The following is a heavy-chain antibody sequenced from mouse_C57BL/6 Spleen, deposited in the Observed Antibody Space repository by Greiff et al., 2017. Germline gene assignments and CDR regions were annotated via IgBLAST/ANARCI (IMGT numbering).Heavy chain of an antibody. V-gene: IGHV1-64*01. Sequence: QVQLQQPGAELVKPGASVKLSCKASGYTFTSYWMPWVKQRPGQGLEWIGMIHPNSGSTNYNEKFKSKATLTVDKSSSTAYMQLSSLTSEDSAVYYCAREGDGNNVPYYYAMGCWGQGTSVTVSS. D-gene: IGHD2-1*01. CDR1: GYTFTSYW. CDR2: IHPNSGST. J-gene: IGHJ4*01. CDR3: AREGDGNNVPYYYAMGC.